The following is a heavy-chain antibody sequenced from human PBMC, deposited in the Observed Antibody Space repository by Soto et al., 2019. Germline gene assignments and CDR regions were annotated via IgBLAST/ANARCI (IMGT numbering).Heavy chain of an antibody. V-gene: IGHV4-34*01. CDR2: INFSGST. CDR3: ARGRRSHEVTDLNY. J-gene: IGHJ4*02. Sequence: PSETLSLTCAVYGGAFSGYYWNWIRQSPGKGLEWIGVINFSGSTNYNPSLGSRVTISIDTSTNQFSLKLRSVTAADTAVYYCARGRRSHEVTDLNYWGQGTLVTVSS. D-gene: IGHD3-10*01. CDR1: GGAFSGYY.